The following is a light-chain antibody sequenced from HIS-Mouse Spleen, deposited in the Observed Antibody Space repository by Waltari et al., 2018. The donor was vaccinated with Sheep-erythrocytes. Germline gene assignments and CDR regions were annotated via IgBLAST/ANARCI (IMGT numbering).Light chain of an antibody. J-gene: IGLJ1*01. CDR1: SSDVGGYNY. CDR2: DVS. CDR3: CSYAGSYNHV. V-gene: IGLV2-11*01. Sequence: QSALTHPRSVSGSPGQSVTISCTGTSSDVGGYNYVPWYQQHPGKAPKLMIYDVSKRPSGVPDRFSGYKSGNTASLTISGLQAEDEADYYCCSYAGSYNHVFATGTKVTVL.